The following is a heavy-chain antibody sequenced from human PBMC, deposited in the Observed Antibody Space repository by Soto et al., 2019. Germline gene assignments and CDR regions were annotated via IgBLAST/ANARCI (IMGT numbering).Heavy chain of an antibody. V-gene: IGHV3-7*01. CDR2: IKQDGSEK. Sequence: GGSLRLSCAASGFTFSSYWMSWVRQAPGKGLEWVANIKQDGSEKYYVDSVKGRFTISRDNAKNSLYLQMNSLRAEDTAVYYCARDYCSGGSCYSGLNPNAFDPWGQGTLVTVSS. CDR1: GFTFSSYW. J-gene: IGHJ5*02. CDR3: ARDYCSGGSCYSGLNPNAFDP. D-gene: IGHD2-15*01.